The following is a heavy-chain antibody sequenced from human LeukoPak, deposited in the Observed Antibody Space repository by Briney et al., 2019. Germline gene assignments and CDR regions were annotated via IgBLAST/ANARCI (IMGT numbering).Heavy chain of an antibody. J-gene: IGHJ4*02. CDR2: INPNSGGT. Sequence: GASVKVSCKASGYTFTGYYMHWVRQAPGQGLEWMGWINPNSGGTNYAQKFQGRVTMTRDTSISTAYMELSRLRSDDTAVYYCARDYGIHDSSGYYEWGQGTLVTVSS. D-gene: IGHD3-22*01. CDR1: GYTFTGYY. V-gene: IGHV1-2*02. CDR3: ARDYGIHDSSGYYE.